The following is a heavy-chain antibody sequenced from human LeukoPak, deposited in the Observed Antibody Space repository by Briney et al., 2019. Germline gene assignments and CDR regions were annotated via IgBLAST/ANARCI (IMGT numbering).Heavy chain of an antibody. J-gene: IGHJ4*02. CDR2: INQDERYI. V-gene: IGHV3-74*01. D-gene: IGHD1-26*01. CDR1: GFTFDRYW. CDR3: ARASTVGGALQD. Sequence: PGGSLRLSGSASGFTFDRYWMHWVRQTPGKRLMWVSRINQDERYITYADFVQGRFTISRDTAKNTLFLQMNSLKAEDTAVCYCARASTVGGALQDWGQGALVTVSS.